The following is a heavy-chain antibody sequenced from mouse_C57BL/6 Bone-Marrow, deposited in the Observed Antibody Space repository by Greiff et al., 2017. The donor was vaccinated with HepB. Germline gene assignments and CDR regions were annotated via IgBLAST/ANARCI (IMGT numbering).Heavy chain of an antibody. Sequence: EVKLMESGGDLLKPGGSRKLSCAASGFTLSSYGMSWVRQTPDKRLRWVATISSGGSYTYYPDSVKGRFTISRDNAKNTLYLQMSSLKSEDTAMYYCARQRSTMVTAWFAYWGQGTLVTVSA. D-gene: IGHD2-2*01. CDR3: ARQRSTMVTAWFAY. CDR2: ISSGGSYT. CDR1: GFTLSSYG. J-gene: IGHJ3*01. V-gene: IGHV5-6*01.